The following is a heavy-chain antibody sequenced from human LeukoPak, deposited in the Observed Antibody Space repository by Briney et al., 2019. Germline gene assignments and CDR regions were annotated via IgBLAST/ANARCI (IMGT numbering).Heavy chain of an antibody. Sequence: ASVKVSCKAPGYTFTGYYMHWVRQAPGQGLEWMGWINPNSGGTNYAQKFQGRVTMTRDTSTSTAYMELSRLRSDDTAVYYCARDRAVAGTGNYFDYWGQGTLVTVSS. V-gene: IGHV1-2*02. J-gene: IGHJ4*02. D-gene: IGHD6-19*01. CDR1: GYTFTGYY. CDR3: ARDRAVAGTGNYFDY. CDR2: INPNSGGT.